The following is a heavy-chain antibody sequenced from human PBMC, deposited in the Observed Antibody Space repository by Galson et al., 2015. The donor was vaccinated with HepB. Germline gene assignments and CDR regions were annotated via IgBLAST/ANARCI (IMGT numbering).Heavy chain of an antibody. Sequence: SLRLSCAASGFTFSAYTMIWVRQAPGKGLEWVSYLSSNNRTIYYADSVRGRFTISRDNAKNSLYLQMNSLRDEDTAMCYCATAWGTGGDYWGQGTLVTVSS. V-gene: IGHV3-48*02. CDR3: ATAWGTGGDY. CDR2: LSSNNRTI. J-gene: IGHJ4*02. CDR1: GFTFSAYT. D-gene: IGHD1-1*01.